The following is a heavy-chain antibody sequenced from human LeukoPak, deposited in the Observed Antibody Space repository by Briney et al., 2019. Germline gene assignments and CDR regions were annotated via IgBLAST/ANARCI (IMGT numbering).Heavy chain of an antibody. CDR1: GFTFSSYG. Sequence: GSSLRLSCAASGFTFSSYGMHWVRQAPGKGLEWVAVIWYDGSNKYYADSVKGRFTISRDNSRNTLYLQMNSLRAEDTAVYYCARESFKGGYCSSTSCLVDYWGQGTLVTVSS. J-gene: IGHJ4*02. V-gene: IGHV3-33*01. D-gene: IGHD2-2*01. CDR2: IWYDGSNK. CDR3: ARESFKGGYCSSTSCLVDY.